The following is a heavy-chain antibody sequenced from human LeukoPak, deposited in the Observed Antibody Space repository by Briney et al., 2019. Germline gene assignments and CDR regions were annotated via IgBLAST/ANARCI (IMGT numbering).Heavy chain of an antibody. D-gene: IGHD3-22*01. CDR3: ARVVVGMGYYDSSGNSFDY. Sequence: GGSLRLSCAASGFTFNSYAMHWVRQAPGKGLEWMAVISYDGSNKKYADSVKGRFTISRDNPKNTVYLQMNSVRAEDTAVYYCARVVVGMGYYDSSGNSFDYWGQGTLVTVSS. J-gene: IGHJ4*02. CDR1: GFTFNSYA. CDR2: ISYDGSNK. V-gene: IGHV3-30*04.